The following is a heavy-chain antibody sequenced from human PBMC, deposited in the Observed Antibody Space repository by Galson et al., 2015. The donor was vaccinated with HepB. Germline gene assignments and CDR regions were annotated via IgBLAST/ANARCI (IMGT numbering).Heavy chain of an antibody. J-gene: IGHJ4*02. CDR1: GFTFSDYY. CDR2: ISGSGTYT. CDR3: ARAGRNIIVAGEDS. D-gene: IGHD5-12*01. Sequence: SLRLSCAVSGFTFSDYYMSWIRQAPGKGLGWVSYISGSGTYTNYADSVKGRFTISRDNAKNSLYLQINSLRAEDTAVYYCARAGRNIIVAGEDSWGQGTLVTVSS. V-gene: IGHV3-11*06.